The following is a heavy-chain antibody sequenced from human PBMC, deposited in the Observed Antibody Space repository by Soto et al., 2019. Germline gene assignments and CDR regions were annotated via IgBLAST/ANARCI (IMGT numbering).Heavy chain of an antibody. CDR3: ARVGHDSWSDYLDY. D-gene: IGHD3-3*01. CDR2: IYYSGST. Sequence: SETLSLTCSVSGGSISSYYWSWIRQPPGKGLEWIGYIYYSGSTNYYPSIKSRGNISVDTSKNQFALKLSSVTADDKAVHYCARVGHDSWSDYLDYWDRGPL. V-gene: IGHV4-59*01. CDR1: GGSISSYY. J-gene: IGHJ4*02.